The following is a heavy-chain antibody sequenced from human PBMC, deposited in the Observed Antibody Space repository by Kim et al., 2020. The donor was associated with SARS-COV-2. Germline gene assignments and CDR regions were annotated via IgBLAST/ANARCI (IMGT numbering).Heavy chain of an antibody. J-gene: IGHJ4*02. CDR3: ARDSQAKYCGGDCYSAAMHY. V-gene: IGHV1-69*13. Sequence: SVKVSCKASGGTFSSYAISWVRQAPGQGLEWMGGIIPIFGTANYAQKFQGRVTITADESTSTAYMELSSLRSEDTAVYYCARDSQAKYCGGDCYSAAMHYWGQGTLVTVSS. CDR1: GGTFSSYA. CDR2: IIPIFGTA. D-gene: IGHD2-21*02.